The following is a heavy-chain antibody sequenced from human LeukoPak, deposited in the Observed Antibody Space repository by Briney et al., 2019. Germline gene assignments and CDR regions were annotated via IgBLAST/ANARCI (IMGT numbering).Heavy chain of an antibody. Sequence: SETLPLTCTVSGGSISSYYWSWIRQPPGKGLEWIGYIYYSGSTNYNPSLKSRVTISVDTSKNQFSLKLSSVTAADTAVYYCARGALGYCSSTSCGKNWFDPWGQGTLVTVSS. CDR3: ARGALGYCSSTSCGKNWFDP. V-gene: IGHV4-59*12. J-gene: IGHJ5*02. D-gene: IGHD2-2*01. CDR1: GGSISSYY. CDR2: IYYSGST.